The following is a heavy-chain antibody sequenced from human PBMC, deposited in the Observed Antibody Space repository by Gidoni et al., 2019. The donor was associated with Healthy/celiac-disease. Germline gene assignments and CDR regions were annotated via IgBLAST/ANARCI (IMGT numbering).Heavy chain of an antibody. CDR2: ISSSSSYI. D-gene: IGHD3-3*01. J-gene: IGHJ4*02. CDR1: GFTFSSYS. Sequence: EVQLVESGGGLVKPGGSLRLSCAASGFTFSSYSMNWVRQAPGKGLEWVSSISSSSSYIYYADSVKGRFTISRDNAKNSLYLQMNSLRAEDTAVYYCARDAPNYDFWSGYYGGSRGFDYWGQGTLVTVSS. CDR3: ARDAPNYDFWSGYYGGSRGFDY. V-gene: IGHV3-21*01.